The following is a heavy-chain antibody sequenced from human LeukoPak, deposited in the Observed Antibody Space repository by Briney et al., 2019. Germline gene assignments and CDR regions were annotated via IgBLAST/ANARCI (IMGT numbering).Heavy chain of an antibody. V-gene: IGHV3-66*01. D-gene: IGHD2-2*01. CDR1: GFTVSSNY. CDR3: AREVRVVPADDAFDI. Sequence: PGGSLRLSCAASGFTVSSNYMSWVRQAPGKGLEWVSVIYSGGSTYYADSVKGRFTISRDNSKNTLYLQMNSLRAEDTAVYYCAREVRVVPADDAFDIWGQGTMVTVSS. CDR2: IYSGGST. J-gene: IGHJ3*02.